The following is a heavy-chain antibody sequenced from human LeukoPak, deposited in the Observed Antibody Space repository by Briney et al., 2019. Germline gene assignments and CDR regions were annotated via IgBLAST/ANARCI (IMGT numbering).Heavy chain of an antibody. CDR1: GYTFTNSY. CDR2: INPSGGNA. CDR3: ARATWDVLPIYFDY. V-gene: IGHV1-46*01. D-gene: IGHD1-26*01. J-gene: IGHJ4*02. Sequence: ASVKVSCKASGYTFTNSYMHWVRQAPGQGLEWMGIINPSGGNADYAQKFQGRVTMTRDTSTNTFYMELSSLTSEDTAEYYCARATWDVLPIYFDYWGQGTLVTVSS.